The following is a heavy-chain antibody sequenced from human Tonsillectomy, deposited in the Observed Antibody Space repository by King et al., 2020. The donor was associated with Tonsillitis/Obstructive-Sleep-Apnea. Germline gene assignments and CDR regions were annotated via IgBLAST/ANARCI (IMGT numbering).Heavy chain of an antibody. J-gene: IGHJ3*02. CDR1: GFTFSSYE. Sequence: VQLVESGGGLVQPGGSLRLSCAASGFTFSSYEMNWVRQAPGKGLEWVSYISSSGSTIYYADSVKGRFTISRDNAKNSLYLQMNSLRAEDTAVYYCARSLGAGDAFDIWGQGTMVTVSS. CDR2: ISSSGSTI. V-gene: IGHV3-48*03. CDR3: ARSLGAGDAFDI. D-gene: IGHD3-16*01.